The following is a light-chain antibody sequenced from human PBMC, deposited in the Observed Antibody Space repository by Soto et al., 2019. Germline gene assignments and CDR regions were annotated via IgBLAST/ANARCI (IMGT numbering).Light chain of an antibody. CDR3: ATWDDSLNGFYV. Sequence: QSVLTQPPSASGPPGRGVTISCSGSTANIGSNYVYWYQQLPGTAPKLHIYRNNQRPSGVPDRFSGSKSGTSASLAISGLRSDDEADYFCATWDDSLNGFYVFGTGTKGTVL. CDR1: TANIGSNY. J-gene: IGLJ1*01. CDR2: RNN. V-gene: IGLV1-47*01.